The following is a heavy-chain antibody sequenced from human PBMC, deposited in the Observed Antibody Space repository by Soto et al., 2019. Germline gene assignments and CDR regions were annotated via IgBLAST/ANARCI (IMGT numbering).Heavy chain of an antibody. J-gene: IGHJ6*02. Sequence: EVQLVESGGGLVKPGGSLRLSCEASGFTLTTYSMNWVRQASGKGLEWVSSISSSSSHIYYADSVKGRFTIFRDNARNSLYLQMNSLRAEDTAVYYCVRERGLSSFYGMDVWGQGTTVTVSS. CDR1: GFTLTTYS. D-gene: IGHD3-10*01. CDR3: VRERGLSSFYGMDV. V-gene: IGHV3-21*02. CDR2: ISSSSSHI.